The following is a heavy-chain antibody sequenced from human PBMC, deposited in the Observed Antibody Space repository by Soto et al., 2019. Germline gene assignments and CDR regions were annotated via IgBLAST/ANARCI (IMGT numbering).Heavy chain of an antibody. J-gene: IGHJ4*02. CDR3: AHMRDYEYRSFKFAY. V-gene: IGHV2-5*02. CDR2: IYWDDDK. Sequence: SGPTLVNPTQTLTLTCTFSGFSLSTSGVGVGWIRQPPGKALEWLALIYWDDDKRYSPSLKSRLTITKDTSKNQVVLTMTNMDPVDTATYYFAHMRDYEYRSFKFAYWGQGILVTVSS. CDR1: GFSLSTSGVG. D-gene: IGHD6-6*01.